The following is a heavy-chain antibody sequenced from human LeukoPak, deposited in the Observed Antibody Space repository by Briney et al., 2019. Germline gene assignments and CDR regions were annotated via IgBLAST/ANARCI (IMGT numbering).Heavy chain of an antibody. J-gene: IGHJ5*01. D-gene: IGHD4-17*01. Sequence: GGSLRLSCEASGFSFDDYGMAWVRQAPGKGLEWVSGLKRRGGGTGYADSVKGRFTLSRDNTKNSPYLQMNSLRAEDTALYYCASGQGYGDYAFDFWGQGTQVTVSS. V-gene: IGHV3-20*04. CDR2: LKRRGGGT. CDR1: GFSFDDYG. CDR3: ASGQGYGDYAFDF.